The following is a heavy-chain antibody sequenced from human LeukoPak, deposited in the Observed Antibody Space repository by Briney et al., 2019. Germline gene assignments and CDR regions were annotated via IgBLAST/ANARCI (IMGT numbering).Heavy chain of an antibody. D-gene: IGHD2-21*01. V-gene: IGHV1-2*06. J-gene: IGHJ5*02. CDR1: GYTFTGYY. Sequence: ASVKVSCKASGYTFTGYYIHWVRQAPGQGLEWMGRINCNGGGTSYAQKFQGRVTMTRDTSISTSYMELDRLTSDDTAVYYCARDYGPYPGCSWFDPWGQGTLVTVSS. CDR2: INCNGGGT. CDR3: ARDYGPYPGCSWFDP.